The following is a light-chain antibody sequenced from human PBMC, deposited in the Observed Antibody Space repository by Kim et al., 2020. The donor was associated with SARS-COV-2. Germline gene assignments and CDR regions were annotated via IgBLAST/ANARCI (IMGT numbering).Light chain of an antibody. J-gene: IGKJ4*01. CDR3: QQRRIWLT. CDR1: QSVSRS. CDR2: DAS. V-gene: IGKV3-11*01. Sequence: EIVLTQSPATLSLSPGESATLSCRASQSVSRSLAWYQQKPGQAPRLLIYDASNRATGIPARFSGSGSGTDFTLTISSLEREDFAVYYCQQRRIWLTFGGGTKVDIK.